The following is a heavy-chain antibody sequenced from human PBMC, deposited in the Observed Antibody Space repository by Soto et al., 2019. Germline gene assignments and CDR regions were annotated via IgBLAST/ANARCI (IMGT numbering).Heavy chain of an antibody. CDR2: ISAYNGNT. V-gene: IGHV1-18*01. D-gene: IGHD6-13*01. CDR3: ARGPMQQLVPDPTHFDY. J-gene: IGHJ4*02. Sequence: ASVKVSCKASGYTFTSYGISWVRQAPGQGLEWMGWISAYNGNTNYAQKLQGRVTMTTDTSTSTAYMELRSLRSDDTAVYYCARGPMQQLVPDPTHFDYWGQGTLVTVSS. CDR1: GYTFTSYG.